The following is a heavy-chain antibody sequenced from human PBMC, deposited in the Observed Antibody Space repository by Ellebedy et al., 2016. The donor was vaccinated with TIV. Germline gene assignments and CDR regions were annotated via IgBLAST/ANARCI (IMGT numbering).Heavy chain of an antibody. CDR1: GFRLSTHG. V-gene: IGHV3-30*02. CDR3: TRETNPSPGAVAGTGFDC. Sequence: GGSLRLSCVASGFRLSTHGMHWVRQAPGKGLEWVAFKRFDGRMEYNGDSVKGRFIISRYVSKNTLYLQMNRLRAEDTAMYYCTRETNPSPGAVAGTGFDCWGQGTLVIVSS. CDR2: KRFDGRME. D-gene: IGHD6-19*01. J-gene: IGHJ4*02.